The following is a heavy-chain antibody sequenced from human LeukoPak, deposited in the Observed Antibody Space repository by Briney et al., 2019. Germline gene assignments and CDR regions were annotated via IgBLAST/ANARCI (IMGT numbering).Heavy chain of an antibody. V-gene: IGHV1-8*01. J-gene: IGHJ4*02. CDR1: GYTFTSYD. Sequence: ASVKVSCKASGYTFTSYDINWVRQAPGQGLEWMGWMNPNSDNAGYSQKFQGRVTITRDTSASTAYMELSSLRSEDTAVYYCARTSAGSGFDYWGQGTLVTVSS. D-gene: IGHD2-15*01. CDR2: MNPNSDNA. CDR3: ARTSAGSGFDY.